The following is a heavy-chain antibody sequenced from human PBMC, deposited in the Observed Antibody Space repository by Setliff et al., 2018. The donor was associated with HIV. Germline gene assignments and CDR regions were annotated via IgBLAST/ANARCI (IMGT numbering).Heavy chain of an antibody. V-gene: IGHV1-18*01. J-gene: IGHJ6*03. Sequence: ASVKVSCKASGDTNPSDAISWVRQAPGQGLEWMGWISAYNGKTEYAQNFQGRVTMTTDISTSTAWTSTSTAYMELRSLRSDDTAVYYCASCMAGHYYYYMDVWGKGTTVTVSS. CDR1: GDTNPSDA. CDR3: ASCMAGHYYYYMDV. D-gene: IGHD6-19*01. CDR2: ISAYNGKT.